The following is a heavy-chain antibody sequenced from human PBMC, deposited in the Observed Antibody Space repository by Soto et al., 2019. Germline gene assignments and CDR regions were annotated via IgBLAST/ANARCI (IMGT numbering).Heavy chain of an antibody. CDR2: IYYSWST. D-gene: IGHD4-17*01. J-gene: IGHJ4*02. CDR3: ARDDDEYGGNYALDY. V-gene: IGHV4-30-2*05. Sequence: TLSLTCTVSGGSISSGGYSWSWFRQPPGKGLEWIGYIYYSWSTYYNPSLKSRVTISVDTSKNQFSLKLSSVTAADTAVYYCARDDDEYGGNYALDYWGQVTLVTVSS. CDR1: GGSISSGGYS.